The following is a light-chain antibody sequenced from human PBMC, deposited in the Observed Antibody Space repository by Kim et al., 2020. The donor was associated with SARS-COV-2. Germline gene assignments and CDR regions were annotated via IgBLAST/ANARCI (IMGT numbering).Light chain of an antibody. CDR3: QQYYNTPIT. CDR2: WAS. Sequence: ATINCKSSQSVLYTSNNKNYLAWYQQKPRQPPKLLIYWASTRESGVPDRFSGSGSGTDFTLTISSLQAEDVAVYYCQQYYNTPITFGQGTRLEIK. CDR1: QSVLYTSNNKNY. J-gene: IGKJ5*01. V-gene: IGKV4-1*01.